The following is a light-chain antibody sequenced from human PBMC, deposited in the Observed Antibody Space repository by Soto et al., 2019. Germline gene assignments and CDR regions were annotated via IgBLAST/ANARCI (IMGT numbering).Light chain of an antibody. J-gene: IGKJ2*01. CDR2: AAS. V-gene: IGKV1-9*01. Sequence: DIRLTQSPSFLSASVGDRVTITCRASQGISSYLAWYQQKPGKAPKLPIYAASTLQSGVPSRFSGSGSGTEFTLTISSLQPEDFATYYCQQRNRYPRTFGQGPKLEIK. CDR3: QQRNRYPRT. CDR1: QGISSY.